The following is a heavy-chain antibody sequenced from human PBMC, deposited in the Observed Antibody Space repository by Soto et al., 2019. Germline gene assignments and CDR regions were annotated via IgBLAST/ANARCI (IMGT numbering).Heavy chain of an antibody. D-gene: IGHD4-17*01. J-gene: IGHJ5*02. CDR2: INSDGSST. CDR3: ARVSPEFYGDYFWFDP. CDR1: GFTFSSYW. Sequence: GGSLRLSCAASGFTFSSYWMHWVRQAPGKGLVWVSRINSDGSSTSYADSVKGRFTISRDNAKNTLYLQMNSLRAEDTAVYYCARVSPEFYGDYFWFDPWGQGTLVTVSS. V-gene: IGHV3-74*01.